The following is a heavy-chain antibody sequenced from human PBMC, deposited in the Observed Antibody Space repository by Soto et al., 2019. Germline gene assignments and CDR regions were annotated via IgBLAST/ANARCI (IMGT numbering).Heavy chain of an antibody. V-gene: IGHV5-10-1*01. CDR1: GYSFTSYW. J-gene: IGHJ6*02. Sequence: PGESLKISCKGSGYSFTSYWISWVRQMPGKGLEWMGRIDPSDSYTNYSPSFQGHVTISADKSISTAYLQWSSLKASDTAMYYCATGPIAAAGTGDYYGMDVWGQGTTVTVS. D-gene: IGHD6-13*01. CDR3: ATGPIAAAGTGDYYGMDV. CDR2: IDPSDSYT.